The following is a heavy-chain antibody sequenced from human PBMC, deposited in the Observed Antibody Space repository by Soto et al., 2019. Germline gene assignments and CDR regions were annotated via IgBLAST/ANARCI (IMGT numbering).Heavy chain of an antibody. CDR2: ISYDGSNK. CDR1: GFTFSSYA. Sequence: QVQLVESGGGVVQPGRSLRLSCAASGFTFSSYAMHWVRQAPGKGLEWVAVISYDGSNKYYADSVKGRFTISRDNSKNTLYLQMNSMRAEDTAVYYCARDRLSGSYFFLDYWCQGTLVTVSS. J-gene: IGHJ4*02. V-gene: IGHV3-30-3*01. CDR3: ARDRLSGSYFFLDY. D-gene: IGHD1-26*01.